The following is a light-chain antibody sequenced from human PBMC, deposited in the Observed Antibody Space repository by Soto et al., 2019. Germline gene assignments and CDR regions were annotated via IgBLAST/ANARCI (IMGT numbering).Light chain of an antibody. CDR3: SSYRSSSPLVV. CDR1: SSDVGGYNY. Sequence: QSALTQPASVSGSPGQSITISCSGTSSDVGGYNYVSWYQKHPAKAPKLMIYDVSNRPSGVANRFSGSKSGNTASLTISGRQGEDEADYYCSSYRSSSPLVVFGGGTQLTVL. J-gene: IGLJ2*01. V-gene: IGLV2-14*03. CDR2: DVS.